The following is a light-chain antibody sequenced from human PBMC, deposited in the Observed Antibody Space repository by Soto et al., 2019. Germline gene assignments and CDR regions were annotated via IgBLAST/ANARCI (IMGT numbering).Light chain of an antibody. CDR1: SSDIGAYNY. J-gene: IGLJ2*01. CDR2: GVT. V-gene: IGLV2-14*01. CDR3: SSYTTSSTLG. Sequence: QSALTQPASVSGSPGQSITSSCTGTSSDIGAYNYVSWYQQHPGKAPKLMIYGVTNRPSGVSNRFSGSKSGNTASLTISGLQAEDEADYYCSSYTTSSTLGFGGGTKLTVL.